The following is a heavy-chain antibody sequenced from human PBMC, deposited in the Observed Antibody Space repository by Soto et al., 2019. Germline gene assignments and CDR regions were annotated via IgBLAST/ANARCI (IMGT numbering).Heavy chain of an antibody. CDR3: AKFGMATTKRSPPYYIDY. CDR1: GFTFIRYA. CDR2: ISGSGGGT. D-gene: IGHD1-1*01. V-gene: IGHV3-23*01. Sequence: GGSLRLSCAASGFTFIRYAMSWVRQAPGKGLEWVSSISGSGGGTYYADSVKGRFTFSRDNSKNTLYLQMNSLRAEDTAVYYCAKFGMATTKRSPPYYIDYWGQGALVTV. J-gene: IGHJ4*02.